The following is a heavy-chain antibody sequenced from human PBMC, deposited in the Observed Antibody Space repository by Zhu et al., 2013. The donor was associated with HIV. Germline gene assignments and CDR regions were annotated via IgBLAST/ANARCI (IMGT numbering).Heavy chain of an antibody. CDR1: GYTFTGYY. V-gene: IGHV1-2*02. Sequence: QVQLVQSGAEVKKPGASVKVSCKASGYTFTGYYMHWVRQAPGQGLEWMGWINPNSGGTNYAQKFQGRVTMTRDTSISTAYMELSRLRSDDTAVYYCASSAPTYYDFWSGYGVENYYYYGMDVWGQGTTVTVSS. J-gene: IGHJ6*02. CDR3: ASSAPTYYDFWSGYGVENYYYYGMDV. D-gene: IGHD3-3*01. CDR2: INPNSGGT.